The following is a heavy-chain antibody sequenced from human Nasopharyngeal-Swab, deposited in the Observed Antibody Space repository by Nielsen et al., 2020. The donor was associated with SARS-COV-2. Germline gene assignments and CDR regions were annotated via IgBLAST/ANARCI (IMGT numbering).Heavy chain of an antibody. Sequence: GESLKISCAASGFTFSNYAMTWVRQAPGKGLEWVSTISVNGDYIYYADSVWGRFTISRDTSKNTVYLQMNTLRADDTALYFCTRGLTGHIVQWNPSPYWGQGTLVTVSS. J-gene: IGHJ4*02. V-gene: IGHV3-23*01. CDR2: ISVNGDYI. CDR3: TRGLTGHIVQWNPSPY. CDR1: GFTFSNYA. D-gene: IGHD1-14*01.